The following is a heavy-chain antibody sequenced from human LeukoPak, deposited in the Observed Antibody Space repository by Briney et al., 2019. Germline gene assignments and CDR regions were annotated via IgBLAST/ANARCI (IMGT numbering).Heavy chain of an antibody. CDR2: MNPNSGNT. D-gene: IGHD3-9*01. J-gene: IGHJ6*03. Sequence: ASVKVSCKASGYTFTSYDINWVRQATGQGLEWMGWMNPNSGNTGYAQKFQGRVTMTRNTSISTAYMELSSLRSEDTAVYYCAGSAEGYDILTGYSHYYYYMDVWGKGTTATVSS. CDR3: AGSAEGYDILTGYSHYYYYMDV. V-gene: IGHV1-8*01. CDR1: GYTFTSYD.